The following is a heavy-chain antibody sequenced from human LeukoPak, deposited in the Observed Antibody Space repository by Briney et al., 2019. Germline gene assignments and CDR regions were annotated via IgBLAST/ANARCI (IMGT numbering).Heavy chain of an antibody. D-gene: IGHD2-21*02. CDR1: GGSFSDY. Sequence: SKTLSLTCGVYGGSFSDYWNWIRQPPGKGLEWIGEINHCGSTNYNPSLKSRVTISVDTSKNQFSLKLSSVTAADTAVYYCARVGNCGGDCYDDAFDIWGQGTMVTVSS. CDR3: ARVGNCGGDCYDDAFDI. J-gene: IGHJ3*02. CDR2: INHCGST. V-gene: IGHV4-34*01.